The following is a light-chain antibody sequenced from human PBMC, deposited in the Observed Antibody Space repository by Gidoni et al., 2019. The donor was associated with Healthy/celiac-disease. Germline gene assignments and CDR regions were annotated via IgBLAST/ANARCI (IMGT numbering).Light chain of an antibody. CDR2: AAS. V-gene: IGKV1-9*01. J-gene: IGKJ2*01. CDR3: QQLNSYPPYT. CDR1: QGISSY. Sequence: DIQLTQSPSFLPASVGDRVTITCRASQGISSYLAWSQQKPGKAPKLLIYAASTLQSGVPSRFSGSGSGTEFTLTISSLQPEDFATYYCQQLNSYPPYTFXQXTKLEIK.